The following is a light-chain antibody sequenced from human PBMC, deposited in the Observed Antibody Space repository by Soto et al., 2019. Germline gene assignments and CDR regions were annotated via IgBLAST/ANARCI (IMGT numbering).Light chain of an antibody. V-gene: IGKV3-11*01. J-gene: IGKJ4*01. Sequence: ETVLTQSPARLSLSPGERATLSCRAGQSVSDYLAWYQQKPGQPPRLLFFGASNRVTGVPARFSAGGSGTDFTIITSNLEPEDFEVYYCQKRVNWPPTFGGGTTVDIK. CDR2: GAS. CDR3: QKRVNWPPT. CDR1: QSVSDY.